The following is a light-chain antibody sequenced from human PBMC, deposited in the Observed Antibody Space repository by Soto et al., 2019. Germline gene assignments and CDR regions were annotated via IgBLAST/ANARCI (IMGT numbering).Light chain of an antibody. CDR2: DAS. J-gene: IGKJ1*01. CDR1: QTINNN. CDR3: QQYKNWPPWT. V-gene: IGKV3-15*01. Sequence: EIVMTQSPVTLSVSPGERATLSCRASQTINNNLAWYQQKPGQAPRLVIYDASTRATGIPARFSGSGSGTEFTLTISSLQPEDFAVYYCQQYKNWPPWTFGQGTTVEIK.